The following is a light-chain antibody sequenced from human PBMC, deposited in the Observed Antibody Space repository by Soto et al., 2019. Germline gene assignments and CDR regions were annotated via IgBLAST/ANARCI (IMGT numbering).Light chain of an antibody. CDR3: QQSYSNPLT. CDR2: AAS. J-gene: IGKJ5*01. V-gene: IGKV1-39*01. CDR1: QGISTY. Sequence: DIHMTQSPSSLSASVGDRVTITCRAIQGISTYLNWYQQKPGKAPKLLIYAASSLQSGVPSRFSGSGSETDFTLTISSLQPEDFETYYCQQSYSNPLTFGQGTRLEIK.